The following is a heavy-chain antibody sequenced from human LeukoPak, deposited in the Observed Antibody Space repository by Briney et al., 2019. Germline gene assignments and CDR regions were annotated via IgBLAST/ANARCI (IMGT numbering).Heavy chain of an antibody. Sequence: GGSLRLSCAASGFTVSSNYMNWVRQAPGKGLEWVSIIYSGGDTYYADSVKGRFTISRDNSENTLYLQMNSLRPEDTAVYYCTRGPGSTWYSDYWGQGTLVTVSS. CDR3: TRGPGSTWYSDY. V-gene: IGHV3-53*05. CDR2: IYSGGDT. J-gene: IGHJ4*02. D-gene: IGHD6-13*01. CDR1: GFTVSSNY.